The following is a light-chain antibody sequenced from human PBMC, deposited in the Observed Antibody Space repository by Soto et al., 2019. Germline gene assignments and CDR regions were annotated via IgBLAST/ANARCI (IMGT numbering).Light chain of an antibody. V-gene: IGKV1-5*03. Sequence: DIQMTQSPSTLSGSLGERVTLSCRASQTISSWLAWYQQKPGKAPKLLIYKASTLKSGVPSRFSGSGSGTEFTLTISSLQSDDFATYYCQHYNSYSEAFGQGTKVDIK. CDR1: QTISSW. CDR3: QHYNSYSEA. J-gene: IGKJ1*01. CDR2: KAS.